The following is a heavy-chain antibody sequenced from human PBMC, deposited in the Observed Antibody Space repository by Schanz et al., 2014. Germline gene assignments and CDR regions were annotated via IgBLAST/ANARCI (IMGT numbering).Heavy chain of an antibody. D-gene: IGHD5-12*01. CDR2: ISYDGSNK. Sequence: QVQLVESGGGVVQPGRSLRLSCAVSGFTFSSYGMHWVRQAPGKGLEWVALISYDGSNKHYADSVKGRFTISRDNSKKTLYVQMNSLRAEDTAVYYCARDRPSGYALDFWGQGTQVTVSS. CDR1: GFTFSSYG. J-gene: IGHJ4*02. V-gene: IGHV3-30*03. CDR3: ARDRPSGYALDF.